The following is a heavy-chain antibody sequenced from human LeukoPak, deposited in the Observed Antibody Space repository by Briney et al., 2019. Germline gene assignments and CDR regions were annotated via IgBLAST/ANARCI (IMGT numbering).Heavy chain of an antibody. CDR3: ARGGSIAARPIDY. V-gene: IGHV3-66*01. CDR1: GFTVSTSY. J-gene: IGHJ4*02. Sequence: GGSLRLSCAASGFTVSTSYMSWVRQPPGKVLQWVSVIYSGGSTYYADSVKGRFTISRDNSKNTLFLQMGSLRAEDMAVYYCARGGSIAARPIDYWGQGTLVTVSS. CDR2: IYSGGST. D-gene: IGHD6-6*01.